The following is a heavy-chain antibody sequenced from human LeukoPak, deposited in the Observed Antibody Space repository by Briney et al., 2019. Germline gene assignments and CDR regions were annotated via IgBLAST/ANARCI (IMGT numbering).Heavy chain of an antibody. J-gene: IGHJ5*02. D-gene: IGHD3-22*01. CDR3: AREWSYYDSSGYYPP. V-gene: IGHV4-34*01. CDR1: GGSFSGYY. CDR2: MSHTGAT. Sequence: SETLSLTCAVFGGSFSGYYWSWIRQSPEKGLEWIGEMSHTGATNYNPSLKSRVTISVDTSKNQFSLKLSSVTAADTAVYYCAREWSYYDSSGYYPPWGQGTLVTVSS.